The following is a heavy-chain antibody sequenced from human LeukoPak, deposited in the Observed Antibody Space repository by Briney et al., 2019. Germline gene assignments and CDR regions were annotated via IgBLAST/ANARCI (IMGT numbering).Heavy chain of an antibody. CDR1: AESFSDYY. Sequence: SETLSLTCAVYAESFSDYYWSWIRQPPGKGLEWTGEINHSGSTNYNPSLKTRVTISIDTSNNQFSLKLSSVTAADTAVYYCARGSGSYDYWGQGTLVTVSS. V-gene: IGHV4-34*01. CDR3: ARGSGSYDY. CDR2: INHSGST. J-gene: IGHJ4*02. D-gene: IGHD1-26*01.